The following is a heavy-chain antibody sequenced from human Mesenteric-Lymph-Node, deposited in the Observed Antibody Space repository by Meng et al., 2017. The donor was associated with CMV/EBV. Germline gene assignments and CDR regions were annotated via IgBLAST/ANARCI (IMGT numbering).Heavy chain of an antibody. CDR2: IYAGGST. J-gene: IGHJ4*02. D-gene: IGHD7-27*01. CDR1: GGSVGVGTYC. CDR3: ARGRANWGLDFDS. Sequence: VSGGSVGVGTYCWSWIRQSPGKGLEWIGDIYAGGSTNYNPSLKSRVTTSRDTSKNQFSLKLKSVTSADTAVYYCARGRANWGLDFDSWGQGTLVTVSS. V-gene: IGHV4-61*01.